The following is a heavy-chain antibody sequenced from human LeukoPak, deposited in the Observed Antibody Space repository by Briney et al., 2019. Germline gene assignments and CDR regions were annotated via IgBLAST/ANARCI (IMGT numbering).Heavy chain of an antibody. J-gene: IGHJ4*02. V-gene: IGHV4-59*01. CDR1: GGPISRDY. Sequence: PSETLSLTCTVSGGPISRDYWSWVRQPPGKGLEWLGYIYKGATYNRSLNSRVTISVDTSNSQFSLKLSSVTAADTAIYFCAGIYYSGGSLRQAYWGQGILVTVSS. CDR3: AGIYYSGGSLRQAY. CDR2: IYKGA. D-gene: IGHD2-15*01.